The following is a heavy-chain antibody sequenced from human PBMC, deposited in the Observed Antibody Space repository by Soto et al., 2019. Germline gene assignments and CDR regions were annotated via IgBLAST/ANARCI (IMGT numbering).Heavy chain of an antibody. CDR2: TSYHGLSH. Sequence: QVQLVESGAGVVQPGRSLRLSCAASGFTFDNYAIHWVRQAPGKGLEWVAGTSYHGLSHFYADSLKGRTTISRDNSRNTLDLEVNNLRPEATAVYYGARVGRGLSGTFDLWGQGTMVTVAS. V-gene: IGHV3-30*14. J-gene: IGHJ3*01. D-gene: IGHD2-15*01. CDR1: GFTFDNYA. CDR3: ARVGRGLSGTFDL.